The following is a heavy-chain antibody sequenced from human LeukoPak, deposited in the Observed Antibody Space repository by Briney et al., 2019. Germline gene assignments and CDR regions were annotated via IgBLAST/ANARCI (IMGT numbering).Heavy chain of an antibody. CDR2: ISGGPGTT. J-gene: IGHJ6*02. CDR1: GFTFSSYA. D-gene: IGHD3-10*01. Sequence: GGSLRLSCAASGFTFSSYAMAWVRQAPGKGLEWVSTISGGPGTTYYADSVKGRLTISRDNFRDMVYLQMNSLRAEDTAVYYCAKEGGESYGMDVWGQGTTVTVSS. CDR3: AKEGGESYGMDV. V-gene: IGHV3-23*01.